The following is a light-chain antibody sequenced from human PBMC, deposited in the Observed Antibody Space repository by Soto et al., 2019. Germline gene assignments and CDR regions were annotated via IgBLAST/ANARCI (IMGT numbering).Light chain of an antibody. J-gene: IGLJ2*01. CDR2: RDS. V-gene: IGLV3-9*01. CDR1: NIGSKN. CDR3: QVWDSSTVV. Sequence: SYELTQPLSVSVALGQTARITWGGNNIGSKNVHRYQQKPGQAPVMVIYRDSNRPSGIPERFSGSNSGNTATLAISRPQAGDEADYYCQVWDSSTVVFGGGTKVTVL.